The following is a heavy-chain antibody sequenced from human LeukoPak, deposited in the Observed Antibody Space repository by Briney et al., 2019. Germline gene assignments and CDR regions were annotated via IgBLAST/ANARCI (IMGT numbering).Heavy chain of an antibody. CDR1: GGSISSGGYY. CDR2: VYYSGST. CDR3: ARVPKVEYSSSSAPLDY. J-gene: IGHJ4*02. V-gene: IGHV4-31*03. D-gene: IGHD6-6*01. Sequence: PSETLSLTCTVSGGSISSGGYYWNWIRQHPGKGLEWIGYVYYSGSTYYNPSLKSRVNISVDTSKHQFSLKLSSVTAADTAVYYCARVPKVEYSSSSAPLDYWGQGTPVTVSS.